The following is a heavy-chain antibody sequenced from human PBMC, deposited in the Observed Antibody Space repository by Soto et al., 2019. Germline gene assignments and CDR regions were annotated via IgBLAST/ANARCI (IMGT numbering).Heavy chain of an antibody. V-gene: IGHV1-18*01. CDR2: ISAYNGNT. CDR1: GYTFTSYG. D-gene: IGHD5-12*01. CDR3: ARNLHRGYDLDYYYYGMDV. J-gene: IGHJ6*02. Sequence: ASVKVSCKASGYTFTSYGISWVRQAPGQGLEWMGWISAYNGNTNYAQKLQGRVTMTTDTSTSTAYMELRSLRSDDTAVYYCARNLHRGYDLDYYYYGMDVWGQGTTVTVSS.